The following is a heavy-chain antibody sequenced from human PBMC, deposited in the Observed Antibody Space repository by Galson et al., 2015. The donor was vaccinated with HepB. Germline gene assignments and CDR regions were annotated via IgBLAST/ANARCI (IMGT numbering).Heavy chain of an antibody. V-gene: IGHV3-49*04. J-gene: IGHJ4*02. CDR1: GFTFGDYA. CDR2: IRSKAYGGTT. D-gene: IGHD3-9*01. CDR3: TSALPRDYDILTGYYWDYFDY. Sequence: SLRLSCAASGFTFGDYAMSWVRQAPGKGLEWVGFIRSKAYGGTTEYAASVKGRFTISRDDSKSIAYLQMNSLKTEDTAVYYCTSALPRDYDILTGYYWDYFDYWGQGTLVTVPS.